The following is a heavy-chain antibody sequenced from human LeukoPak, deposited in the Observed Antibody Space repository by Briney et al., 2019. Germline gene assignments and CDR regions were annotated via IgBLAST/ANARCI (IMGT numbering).Heavy chain of an antibody. Sequence: SETLSLTCAVYGGSFRGYYWRWIRHPPGKGLVWIGEINHSGSTNYNPPLKSRVTISVDTSKNQSSLKLRSVTAADTAVYYCARSPRYCSGGSCYSGVGMDVWGQGTTVTVSS. CDR2: INHSGST. CDR3: ARSPRYCSGGSCYSGVGMDV. D-gene: IGHD2-15*01. V-gene: IGHV4-34*01. J-gene: IGHJ6*02. CDR1: GGSFRGYY.